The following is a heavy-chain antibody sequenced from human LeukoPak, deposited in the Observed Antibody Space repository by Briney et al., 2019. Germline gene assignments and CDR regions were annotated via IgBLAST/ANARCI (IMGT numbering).Heavy chain of an antibody. CDR3: AKAVANDYYYYYYYMDV. CDR1: GYTFTGYY. J-gene: IGHJ6*03. Sequence: GASVKVSCKASGYTFTGYYMHWVRQAPGQGLEWMGWINPNSGGTNYAQKFQGRVTMTRDTSISTAYMELSRLRSDDTAVYYCAKAVANDYYYYYYYMDVWGKGTTVTVSS. CDR2: INPNSGGT. V-gene: IGHV1-2*02. D-gene: IGHD6-19*01.